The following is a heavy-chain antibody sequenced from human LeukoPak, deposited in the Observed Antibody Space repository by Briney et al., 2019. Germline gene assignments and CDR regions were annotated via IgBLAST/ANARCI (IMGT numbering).Heavy chain of an antibody. CDR1: GYSISSGYY. Sequence: SETLSLTCAVSGYSISSGYYWAWIRQPPGEGLEWVGSIFHSGTFYNPSLKSRVSISMDTSKNQFSLSLSSVTAADTAVYYCARDDYSNYGHYWGQGKLVTVSS. V-gene: IGHV4-38-2*02. J-gene: IGHJ4*02. CDR2: IFHSGT. D-gene: IGHD4-11*01. CDR3: ARDDYSNYGHY.